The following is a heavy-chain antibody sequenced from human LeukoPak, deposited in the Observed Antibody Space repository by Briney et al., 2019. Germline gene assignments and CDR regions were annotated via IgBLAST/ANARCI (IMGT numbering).Heavy chain of an antibody. D-gene: IGHD2-2*01. CDR3: AKQIDVVIITYYFDY. CDR1: GFTFSNYA. Sequence: GGSLRLPCAASGFTFSNYAMSWVRQAPGKGLEWVSAISGSGSSTYYADSVKGRFSVSRDNSKNTLYLQVNSLRAEDTAVYYCAKQIDVVIITYYFDYWGQGTLVTVSS. CDR2: ISGSGSST. J-gene: IGHJ4*02. V-gene: IGHV3-23*01.